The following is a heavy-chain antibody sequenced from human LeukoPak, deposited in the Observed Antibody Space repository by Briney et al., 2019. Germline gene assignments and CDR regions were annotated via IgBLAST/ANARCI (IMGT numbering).Heavy chain of an antibody. J-gene: IGHJ4*02. D-gene: IGHD3-10*01. CDR3: ARARPPHYYGSGSSSYYFDY. CDR1: GGSISSYY. CDR2: INHGGST. Sequence: SETLSLTCTVSGGSISSYYWSWIRQPPGKGLEWIGEINHGGSTNYNPSLKSRVTISVDTSKNQFSLKLSSVTAADTAVYYCARARPPHYYGSGSSSYYFDYWGQGTLVTVSS. V-gene: IGHV4-34*01.